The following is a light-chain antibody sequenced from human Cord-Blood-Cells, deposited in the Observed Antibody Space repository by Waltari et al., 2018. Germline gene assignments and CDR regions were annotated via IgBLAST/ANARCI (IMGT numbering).Light chain of an antibody. CDR1: QSFSSY. V-gene: IGKV1-39*01. CDR2: AAS. Sequence: DIQMTQSPSSLSASVGDRVTITCRASQSFSSYLNWYQQKPGKAPKLLTDAASSLQSGGPSRFSGSGSWTDFTLTISSLQPEDFATYYFQQSYSTPRGGTFGQGTKVEIK. CDR3: QQSYSTPRGGT. J-gene: IGKJ1*01.